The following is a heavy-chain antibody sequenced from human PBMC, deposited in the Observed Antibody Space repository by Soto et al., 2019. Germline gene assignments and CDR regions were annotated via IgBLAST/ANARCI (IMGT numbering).Heavy chain of an antibody. CDR3: ARDGGGDILTGYYRAGDYYYYYGMDV. CDR2: IYYSGST. D-gene: IGHD3-9*01. V-gene: IGHV4-59*01. J-gene: IGHJ6*02. CDR1: GGSISSYY. Sequence: QVQLQESGPGLVKPSETLSLTCTVSGGSISSYYWSWIRQPPGKGLEWIGYIYYSGSTNYNPSLKSRVTISVDTSKNQFSLKLSSVTAADTAVYYCARDGGGDILTGYYRAGDYYYYYGMDVWGQGTTVTVSS.